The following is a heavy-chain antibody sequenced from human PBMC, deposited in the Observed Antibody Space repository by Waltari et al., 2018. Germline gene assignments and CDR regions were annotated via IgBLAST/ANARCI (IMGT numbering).Heavy chain of an antibody. J-gene: IGHJ5*02. D-gene: IGHD3-9*01. CDR3: VRGLLGGYERGWFDP. CDR1: GYIFTSYW. Sequence: EVQLVQSGAEVKKPGESLKISCKASGYIFTSYWIGWGRQRPGKGLGWIGIIYSDPGDSDIRYSPSCQGRVTISADKSVTTVYLHWSSLEASDTAIYYCVRGLLGGYERGWFDPWGQGTLVTVSS. V-gene: IGHV5-51*01. CDR2: IYSDPGDSDI.